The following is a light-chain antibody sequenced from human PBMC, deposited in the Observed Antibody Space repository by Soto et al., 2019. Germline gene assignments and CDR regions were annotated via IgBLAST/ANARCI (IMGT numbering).Light chain of an antibody. CDR3: QQYNNWPWT. J-gene: IGKJ1*01. V-gene: IGKV3-15*01. CDR1: QSVSSN. CDR2: GAS. Sequence: EIVLTQSPGTLSLFPGERATLSCRASQSVSSNLAWYQQKPGQAPRLLIYGASTRATGVPARFSGSGSGTEFTLTISSLQSEDFAVYYCQQYNNWPWTFGQGTKVDIK.